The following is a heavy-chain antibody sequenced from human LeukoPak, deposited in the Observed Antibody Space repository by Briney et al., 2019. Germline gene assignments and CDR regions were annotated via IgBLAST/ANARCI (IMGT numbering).Heavy chain of an antibody. CDR3: AKDSAGYSSGWYYPGAHGY. CDR1: GFTFSSYG. D-gene: IGHD6-19*01. CDR2: ISYDGSNK. J-gene: IGHJ4*02. Sequence: GGSLRLSCAASGFTFSSYGMHWVRQAPGKGLEWVAVISYDGSNKYYADSVKGRFTISRDNSKNTLYLQMNSLRAEDTAVYYCAKDSAGYSSGWYYPGAHGYWGQGTLVTVSS. V-gene: IGHV3-30*18.